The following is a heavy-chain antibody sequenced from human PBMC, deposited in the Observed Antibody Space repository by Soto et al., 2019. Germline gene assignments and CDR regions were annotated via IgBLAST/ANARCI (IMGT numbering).Heavy chain of an antibody. J-gene: IGHJ4*02. V-gene: IGHV3-74*01. CDR2: INSDGSST. D-gene: IGHD2-15*01. CDR1: GFTFSSYW. CDR3: ARDQGYCSGGSCYVAGY. Sequence: EVQLVESGGGLVQPGGSLRLSCAASGFTFSSYWMHWVRQAPGKGLVWVSRINSDGSSTTYADSVKGRFTISRDNAKNTLYLQLNSLRAEDTAAYYCARDQGYCSGGSCYVAGYWGQGTLVTVSS.